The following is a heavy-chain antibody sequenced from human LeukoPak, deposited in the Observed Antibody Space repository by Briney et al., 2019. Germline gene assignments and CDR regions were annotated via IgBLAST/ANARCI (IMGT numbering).Heavy chain of an antibody. J-gene: IGHJ4*02. D-gene: IGHD5-12*01. CDR2: ISYDGSNK. CDR1: GFTFSSYA. V-gene: IGHV3-30*04. CDR3: ARVEYSGYDYFDY. Sequence: PGGSLRLSCAASGFTFSSYAMHWVRQAPGKGLEWVAVISYDGSNKYYADSVKGRFTISRDNSKNTLYLQMNSLRAEDTAVYYCARVEYSGYDYFDYWGQGTLVTVS.